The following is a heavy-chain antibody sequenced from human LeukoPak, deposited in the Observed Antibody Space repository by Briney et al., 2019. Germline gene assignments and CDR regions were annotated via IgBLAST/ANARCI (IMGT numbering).Heavy chain of an antibody. V-gene: IGHV3-7*01. CDR2: IKQDGSEK. Sequence: GGSLRLSCAASGFTLSTYWMSWVRQAPGKGLEWLANIKQDGSEKYYVDSVKGRFTISRDNVENSLDLQMNSLRVEDTAVYYYTRGPRGYDSSGTPWGQGTLVTVSS. D-gene: IGHD3-22*01. CDR1: GFTLSTYW. CDR3: TRGPRGYDSSGTP. J-gene: IGHJ5*02.